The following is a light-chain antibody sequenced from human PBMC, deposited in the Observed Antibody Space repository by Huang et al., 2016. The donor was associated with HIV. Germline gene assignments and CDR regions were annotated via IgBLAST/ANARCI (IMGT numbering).Light chain of an antibody. CDR2: EVS. CDR3: MEGIHRT. J-gene: IGKJ5*01. Sequence: DIVMTQTPLSLSVTPGQPASISCKSSQSLLHSDGKTYLYWYLQKQGQSPQLLISEVSSRFSGVQDRFSGSGSGTDFTLKISRVEAEDVGVYYYMEGIHRTFGQGTRLDIK. CDR1: QSLLHSDGKTY. V-gene: IGKV2-29*02.